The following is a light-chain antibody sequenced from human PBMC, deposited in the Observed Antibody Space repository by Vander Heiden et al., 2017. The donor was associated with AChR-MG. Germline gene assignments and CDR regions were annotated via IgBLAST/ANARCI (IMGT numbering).Light chain of an antibody. J-gene: IGLJ3*02. CDR1: SSNIGAGYD. CDR2: GNS. V-gene: IGLV1-40*01. CDR3: QSYDSSLSGPR. Sequence: QSVLTQPTSVSGAPGQRVTISCTGSSSNIGAGYDVHWYQQLPGTAPKLLIYGNSNRPSGVPDRFSGSKSGTSASLAITGLQAEDEADYYCQSYDSSLSGPRFGGGTKLTVL.